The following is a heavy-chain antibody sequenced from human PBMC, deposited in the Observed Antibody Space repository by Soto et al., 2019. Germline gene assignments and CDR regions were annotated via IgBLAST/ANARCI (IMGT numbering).Heavy chain of an antibody. CDR1: GFTFTSSA. D-gene: IGHD6-19*01. J-gene: IGHJ4*02. V-gene: IGHV1-58*01. CDR3: AAEPVGAVAGVRRLGY. CDR2: IVVGSGNT. Sequence: QMQLVQSGPEVKKPGTSVKVSCKASGFTFTSSAVQWVRQARGQRLEWIGWIVVGSGNTNYAQKFQERVTITRDMSTSTAYMELSSLRSEDTAVYYCAAEPVGAVAGVRRLGYWGQGTLVTVSS.